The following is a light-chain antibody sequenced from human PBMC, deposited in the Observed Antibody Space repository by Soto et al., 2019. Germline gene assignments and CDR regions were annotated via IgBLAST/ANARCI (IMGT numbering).Light chain of an antibody. CDR3: QQRNSYPYT. CDR2: SAC. J-gene: IGKJ2*01. V-gene: IGKV1-9*01. CDR1: QGINSY. Sequence: QLTQSPSSLSASVGDRVTITCRASQGINSYLAWYQQKPGKAPKLLIYSACTLQSGVPSRLSGSGSGTDFTLTISILQPEDFATYFCQQRNSYPYTFGQGTKLEIK.